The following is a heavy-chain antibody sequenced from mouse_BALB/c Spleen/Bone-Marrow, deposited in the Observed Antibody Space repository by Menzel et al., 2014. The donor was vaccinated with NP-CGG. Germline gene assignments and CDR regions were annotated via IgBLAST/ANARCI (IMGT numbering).Heavy chain of an antibody. D-gene: IGHD4-1*01. J-gene: IGHJ4*01. CDR1: GFNIKDTY. CDR3: ARWEYYAMDF. CDR2: IDPANGNT. V-gene: IGHV14-3*02. Sequence: DVQLQESGAELVKPGASVKLSCTASGFNIKDTYMHWVKQRPEQGLEWIGRIDPANGNTKYDPKFQGKATITADTSSNTAMLQLSSLTSEDAAVYYCARWEYYAMDFWGEGTTVTVSS.